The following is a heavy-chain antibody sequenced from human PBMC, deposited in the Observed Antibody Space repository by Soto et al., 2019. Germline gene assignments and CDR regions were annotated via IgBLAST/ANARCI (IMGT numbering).Heavy chain of an antibody. Sequence: QVHLLQSGADVKKTGCSVKVSCKDSGGNFNSQMISWERQAPGQGLEWMGRITPVLDVASYAQKFQDRVSITTDKSTTTVYMELSSLRSEDTAVYYCAKGDASGTHYPYYYGLDVWGQGTTVTVSS. J-gene: IGHJ6*02. CDR2: ITPVLDVA. CDR3: AKGDASGTHYPYYYGLDV. CDR1: GGNFNSQM. V-gene: IGHV1-69*02. D-gene: IGHD3-10*01.